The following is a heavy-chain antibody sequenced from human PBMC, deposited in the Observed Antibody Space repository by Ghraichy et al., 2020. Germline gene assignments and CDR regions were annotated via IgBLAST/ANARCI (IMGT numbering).Heavy chain of an antibody. J-gene: IGHJ4*02. CDR2: ISGSGGST. V-gene: IGHV3-23*01. CDR1: GFTFSSYA. Sequence: GGSLRLSCAASGFTFSSYAMSWVRQAPGKGLEWVSAISGSGGSTYYADSVKGRFTISRDNSKNTLYLQMNSLRAEDTAVYYCAKDLSFVVVVAATRVKVDDYWGQGTLVTVSS. CDR3: AKDLSFVVVVAATRVKVDDY. D-gene: IGHD2-15*01.